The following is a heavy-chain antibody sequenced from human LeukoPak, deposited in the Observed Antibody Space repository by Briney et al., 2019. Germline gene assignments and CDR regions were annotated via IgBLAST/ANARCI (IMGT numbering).Heavy chain of an antibody. V-gene: IGHV3-74*03. Sequence: PGGSLRLSCAASGFTLSSYWMHWVRQAPGKGLVWVSRINNDGSSTTYADSVKGRFTISRDNAKNTLYLQMNSLRAEDTAVYYCARLRCSGGSCYFIDYWGQGTLVTVSS. CDR1: GFTLSSYW. J-gene: IGHJ4*02. D-gene: IGHD2-15*01. CDR3: ARLRCSGGSCYFIDY. CDR2: INNDGSST.